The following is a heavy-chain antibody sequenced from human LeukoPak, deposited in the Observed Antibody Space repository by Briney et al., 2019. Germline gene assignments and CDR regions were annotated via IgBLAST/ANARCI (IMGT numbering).Heavy chain of an antibody. CDR2: ISTSSTTI. Sequence: GGSLRLSCAASGFTFSSYSMNWVRQAPGKGLEWISYISTSSTTIYYADSVKGRFTISRDNAKNSLYLQMNNLRADDTALYYCARITGSYRPFDNWGQGTLVTVSS. CDR3: ARITGSYRPFDN. D-gene: IGHD1-26*01. CDR1: GFTFSSYS. V-gene: IGHV3-48*01. J-gene: IGHJ4*02.